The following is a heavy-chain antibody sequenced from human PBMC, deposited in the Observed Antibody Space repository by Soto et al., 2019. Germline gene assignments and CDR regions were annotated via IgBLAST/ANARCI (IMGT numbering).Heavy chain of an antibody. D-gene: IGHD4-17*01. CDR2: ISVAGGRT. J-gene: IGHJ2*01. CDR3: ARDLYGDQDWYLDL. Sequence: EVQLVESGGGLVQPGGSLRLSCAASGFTFTSYYMHWVRQAPGKGLVWVSLISVAGGRTVYADSVRGRFTISRDNAKNTVYLQMNSLRAEDTAVYYCARDLYGDQDWYLDLWGRGTLVTVSS. V-gene: IGHV3-74*03. CDR1: GFTFTSYY.